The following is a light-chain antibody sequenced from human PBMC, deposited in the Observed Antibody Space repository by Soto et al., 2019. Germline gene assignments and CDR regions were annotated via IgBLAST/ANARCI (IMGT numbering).Light chain of an antibody. J-gene: IGKJ5*01. CDR1: QSISSW. CDR3: QQRSNWPIT. CDR2: DAS. V-gene: IGKV1-5*01. Sequence: DIQMTQSPSTLSASVGDRVTITFRASQSISSWLAWYQQKPGKAPKLLIYDASSLESGVPSRFSGSGSGTEFTLTISSLQPDDFAVYYCQQRSNWPITFGQGTRLEIK.